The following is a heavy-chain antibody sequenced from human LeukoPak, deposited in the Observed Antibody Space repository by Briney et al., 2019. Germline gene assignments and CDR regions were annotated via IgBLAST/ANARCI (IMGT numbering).Heavy chain of an antibody. CDR2: IYHSGST. J-gene: IGHJ4*02. CDR3: ARVLRFLEWLY. CDR1: GYSISSGYY. Sequence: SETLSLTCTVSGYSISSGYYWGWIRQPPGKGLEWIGSIYHSGSTYYNPSLKSRVTISVDTSKNQFSLKLSSVTAADTAVYYCARVLRFLEWLYWGQGTLVTVSS. D-gene: IGHD3-3*01. V-gene: IGHV4-38-2*02.